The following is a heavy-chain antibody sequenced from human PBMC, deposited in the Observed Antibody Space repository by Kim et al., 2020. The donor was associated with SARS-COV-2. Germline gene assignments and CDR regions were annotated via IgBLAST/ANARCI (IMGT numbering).Heavy chain of an antibody. CDR1: GGSISSSNW. CDR2: IYHSGST. CDR3: ARGSFTDDYGDYFDY. V-gene: IGHV4-4*02. D-gene: IGHD4-17*01. Sequence: SETLSLTCAVSGGSISSSNWWSWVRQPPGKGLEWIGEIYHSGSTNYNPSLKSRVTISVDKSKNQFSLKLSSVTAADTAVYYCARGSFTDDYGDYFDYWGQGTLVTVSS. J-gene: IGHJ4*02.